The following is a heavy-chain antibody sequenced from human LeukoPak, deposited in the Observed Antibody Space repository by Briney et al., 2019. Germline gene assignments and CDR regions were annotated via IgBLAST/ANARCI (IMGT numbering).Heavy chain of an antibody. Sequence: SXXASGXXFTXYDXXWVRQXTXQGXEWXXXMNPNSGNTGYAQKFQGRVTMTRNTSISTAYMELSSLRSEDTAVYYCARGPYYYDSGGNLAYWGQGTLVTVSS. J-gene: IGHJ4*02. CDR1: GXXFTXYD. V-gene: IGHV1-8*01. CDR3: ARGPYYYDSGGNLAY. D-gene: IGHD3-22*01. CDR2: MNPNSGNT.